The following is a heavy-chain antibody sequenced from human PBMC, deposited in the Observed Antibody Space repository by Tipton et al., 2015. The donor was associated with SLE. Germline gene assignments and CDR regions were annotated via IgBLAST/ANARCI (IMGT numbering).Heavy chain of an antibody. Sequence: TLSLTCAVSGYSISSGYYWGWIRQPPGKGLEWIGSIYHSGSTYYNPSLKSRVTISVDTSKNQFSLKLSSVTAADTAVYYCARGTIFGVITYFDYWGQGTLITVSS. CDR1: GYSISSGYY. J-gene: IGHJ4*02. CDR2: IYHSGST. D-gene: IGHD3-3*01. V-gene: IGHV4-38-2*01. CDR3: ARGTIFGVITYFDY.